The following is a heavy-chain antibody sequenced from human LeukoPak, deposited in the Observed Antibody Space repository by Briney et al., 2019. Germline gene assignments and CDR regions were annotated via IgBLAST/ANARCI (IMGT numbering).Heavy chain of an antibody. V-gene: IGHV1-46*01. Sequence: ASVKVSCKASGYIFSDYYMYWVRQAPGQGLEWMGIINPSGGSTSYAQKFQGRVTMTRDMSTSTVYMELSSLRSEDTAVYYCARAGATVTFLNWFDPWGQGTLVTVSS. J-gene: IGHJ5*02. CDR2: INPSGGST. CDR3: ARAGATVTFLNWFDP. CDR1: GYIFSDYY. D-gene: IGHD4-11*01.